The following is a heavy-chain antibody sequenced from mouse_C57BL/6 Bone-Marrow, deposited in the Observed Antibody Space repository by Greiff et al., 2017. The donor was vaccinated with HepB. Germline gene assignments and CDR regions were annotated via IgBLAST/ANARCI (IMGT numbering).Heavy chain of an antibody. V-gene: IGHV5-12*01. J-gene: IGHJ3*01. D-gene: IGHD3-2*02. CDR3: ARHLDSSGYWFAY. CDR2: ISNGGGST. CDR1: GFTFSDYY. Sequence: EVKLVESGGGLVQPGGSLKLSCAASGFTFSDYYMYWVRQTPEKRLEWVAYISNGGGSTYYPDTVKGRFTISRDNAKNTLYLQMSRLKSEDTAMYYCARHLDSSGYWFAYWGQGTLVTVSA.